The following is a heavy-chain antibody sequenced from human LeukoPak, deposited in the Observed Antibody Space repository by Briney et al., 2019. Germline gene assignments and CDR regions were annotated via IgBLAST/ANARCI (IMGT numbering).Heavy chain of an antibody. J-gene: IGHJ4*02. D-gene: IGHD3-16*01. Sequence: PGGSLRLSCAASGFTFDDYAMHWVRQAPGKGLEWVSGISWNSGSIGCADSVKGRFTISRDNAKNSLYLQMNSLRAEDMALYYCAKWFVGFDYWGQGTLVTVSS. CDR1: GFTFDDYA. CDR3: AKWFVGFDY. V-gene: IGHV3-9*03. CDR2: ISWNSGSI.